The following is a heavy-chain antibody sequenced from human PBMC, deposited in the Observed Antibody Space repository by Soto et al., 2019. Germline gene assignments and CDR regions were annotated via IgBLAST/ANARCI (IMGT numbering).Heavy chain of an antibody. D-gene: IGHD3-3*01. V-gene: IGHV4-34*01. Sequence: PSETLSLTCAVYGGSFSGYYWSWIRQPPGKGLEWIGEINHSGSTNYNPSLKSRVTISVDTSKNQFSLKLSSVTAADTAVYYCARAISGGTIAIFGVVTGRGFDYWGQGTLVTVSS. CDR3: ARAISGGTIAIFGVVTGRGFDY. J-gene: IGHJ4*02. CDR2: INHSGST. CDR1: GGSFSGYY.